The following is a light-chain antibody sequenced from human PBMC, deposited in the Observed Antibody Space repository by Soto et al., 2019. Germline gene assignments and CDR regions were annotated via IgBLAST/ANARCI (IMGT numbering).Light chain of an antibody. V-gene: IGLV1-44*01. CDR1: SSNIGRNT. J-gene: IGLJ2*01. CDR3: AAWDDSLNGVV. Sequence: QSVLTQPPSASGTPGQRVTISCSGSSSNIGRNTVSWYQHLPGTAPKLLIFTDNQRPSGVPDRFSGSKSGTSASLAISGLQSEDEADYYCAAWDDSLNGVVFGGGTKLTVL. CDR2: TDN.